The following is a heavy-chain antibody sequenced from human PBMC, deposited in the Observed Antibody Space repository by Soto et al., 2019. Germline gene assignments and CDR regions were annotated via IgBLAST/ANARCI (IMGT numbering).Heavy chain of an antibody. Sequence: EVQLLDSGGGLVQPGGSLRLSCAASGFTFTSYAMSWVRQAPDKGLEWVSSISRSGDNTYYADSVKGRFTISRGDSKNTLYLQMNSLRAEDTAVYYCAFSYHCNYWGQGTLVTVSS. D-gene: IGHD2-2*01. J-gene: IGHJ4*02. V-gene: IGHV3-23*01. CDR2: ISRSGDNT. CDR3: AFSYHCNY. CDR1: GFTFTSYA.